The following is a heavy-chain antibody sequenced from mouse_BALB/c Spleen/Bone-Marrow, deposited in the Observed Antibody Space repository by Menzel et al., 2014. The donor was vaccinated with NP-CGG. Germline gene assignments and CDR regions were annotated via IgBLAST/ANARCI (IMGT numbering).Heavy chain of an antibody. Sequence: VQLQQSGAELVKLGASVKLSCTASGFNIKDTYMHWVKRRPEQGLEWIGRINPANGYTKYDPKFQGKATITADTSSNTADLQLSRLTSEDTAVYCWARLGYRYGFWVFGVWGAGTPVTVSS. CDR1: GFNIKDTY. J-gene: IGHJ1*01. CDR3: ARLGYRYGFWVFGV. V-gene: IGHV14-3*02. D-gene: IGHD2-14*01. CDR2: INPANGYT.